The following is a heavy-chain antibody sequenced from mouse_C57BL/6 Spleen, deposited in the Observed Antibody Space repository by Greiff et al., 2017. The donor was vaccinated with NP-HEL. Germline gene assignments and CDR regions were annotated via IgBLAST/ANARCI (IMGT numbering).Heavy chain of an antibody. D-gene: IGHD1-1*01. J-gene: IGHJ2*01. CDR2: ISGGGGNT. CDR1: GFTFSSYT. Sequence: DVMLVESGGGLVKPGGSLKLSCAASGFTFSSYTMSWVRQTPEKRLEWVATISGGGGNTYYPDSVKGRFTISRDNAKNTLYLQMSSLRSEDTALYYCATRGYYGSWENYFDYWGQGTTLTVSS. V-gene: IGHV5-9*01. CDR3: ATRGYYGSWENYFDY.